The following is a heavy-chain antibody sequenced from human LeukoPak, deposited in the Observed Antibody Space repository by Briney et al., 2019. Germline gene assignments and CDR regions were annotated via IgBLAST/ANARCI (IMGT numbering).Heavy chain of an antibody. CDR3: ARHRRGYSSSAHY. Sequence: SETLSLTCAVYGGSFSGYYWSWIRQLPGKGLEWIGEINHSGSTNYNPSLKSRVTISVDTSKNQFSLKLSSVTAADTAVYYCARHRRGYSSSAHYWGQGTLVTVSS. D-gene: IGHD6-6*01. CDR2: INHSGST. CDR1: GGSFSGYY. V-gene: IGHV4-34*01. J-gene: IGHJ4*02.